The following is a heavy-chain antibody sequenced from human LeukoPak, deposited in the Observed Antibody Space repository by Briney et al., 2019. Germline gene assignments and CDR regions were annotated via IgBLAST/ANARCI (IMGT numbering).Heavy chain of an antibody. CDR1: GYTFTGYY. CDR2: INPNSGGT. D-gene: IGHD6-19*01. V-gene: IGHV1-2*02. J-gene: IGHJ4*02. CDR3: ARAAVPGSTTRFDY. Sequence: ASVKVSCKASGYTFTGYYMHWVRQAPGQGLEWMGWINPNSGGTNYAQKFQGRVTMTRDTSISTAYMELSRLGSDDTAVYYCARAAVPGSTTRFDYWGQGTLVTVSS.